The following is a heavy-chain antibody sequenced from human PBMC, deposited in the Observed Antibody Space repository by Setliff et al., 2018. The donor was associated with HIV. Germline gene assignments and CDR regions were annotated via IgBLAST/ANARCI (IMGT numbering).Heavy chain of an antibody. V-gene: IGHV3-11*05. CDR3: ARVGLWSHYSPDY. D-gene: IGHD3-3*01. J-gene: IGHJ4*02. CDR1: GFTFSDHY. Sequence: PGESLKISCAASGFTFSDHYMTWIRQALGKGLEWISFISSGRIYTNYADSVKGRFTISRDDAKNSLYLEMNSLRVEDTAVYYCARVGLWSHYSPDYWGQGTLVTVSS. CDR2: ISSGRIYT.